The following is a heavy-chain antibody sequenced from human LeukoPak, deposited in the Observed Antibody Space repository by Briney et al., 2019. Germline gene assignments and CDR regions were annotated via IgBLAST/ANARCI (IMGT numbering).Heavy chain of an antibody. CDR3: AKDPGSSSVSGFEPY. V-gene: IGHV3-21*01. CDR2: ISSSSSYI. J-gene: IGHJ4*02. Sequence: PGGSLRLSCAASGFTFSSYSMNWVRQAPGKGLEWVSSISSSSSYIYYADSVKGRFTISRDNSKNTLYLQMNSLRAEDTAVYYCAKDPGSSSVSGFEPYWGQGTLVTVSS. D-gene: IGHD6-6*01. CDR1: GFTFSSYS.